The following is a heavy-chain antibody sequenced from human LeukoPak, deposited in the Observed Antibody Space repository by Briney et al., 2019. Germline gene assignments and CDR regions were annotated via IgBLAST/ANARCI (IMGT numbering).Heavy chain of an antibody. CDR3: LTMVRVVIFSIS. J-gene: IGHJ5*02. Sequence: VASVKVSCKASGYTFTGYYMHWVRQAPGQGFEWMGWINPNSGGTNYAQKFQGRVTMTRDTSISTAYMELSRLRSDDTAVYYCLTMVRVVIFSISWGQGTLVTVSS. CDR2: INPNSGGT. CDR1: GYTFTGYY. V-gene: IGHV1-2*02. D-gene: IGHD3-10*01.